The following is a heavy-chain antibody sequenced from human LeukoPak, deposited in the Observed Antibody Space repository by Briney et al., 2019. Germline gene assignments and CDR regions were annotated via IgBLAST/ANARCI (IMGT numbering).Heavy chain of an antibody. V-gene: IGHV3-33*01. J-gene: IGHJ4*02. D-gene: IGHD3-22*01. CDR1: GFTFSSYG. Sequence: GGSLRLSCAASGFTFSSYGMHWVRQAPGKGLEWVAVIWFDGSNKYYADSVKGRFTISRDNSKNTLYLQMNSLRAEDTAVYYCARPDYDSSGYADYWSQGTLVTVSS. CDR3: ARPDYDSSGYADY. CDR2: IWFDGSNK.